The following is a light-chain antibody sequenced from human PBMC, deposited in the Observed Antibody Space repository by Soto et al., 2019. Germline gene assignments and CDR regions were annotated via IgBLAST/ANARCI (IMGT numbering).Light chain of an antibody. Sequence: QSVLTQPPSASGSPGQSVAISCTGTSSDVGGYNYVSWYQQYPGKAPKLIMYEVTKRPSGVPDRFSGSKSGNTASLTVSGLQAEDEADYYCCSYVGSNNYVFGTGTRHRP. CDR1: SSDVGGYNY. V-gene: IGLV2-8*01. CDR2: EVT. J-gene: IGLJ1*01. CDR3: CSYVGSNNYV.